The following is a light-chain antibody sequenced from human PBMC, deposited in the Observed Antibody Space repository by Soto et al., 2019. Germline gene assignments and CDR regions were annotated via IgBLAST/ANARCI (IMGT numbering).Light chain of an antibody. CDR3: SSYAGSNNLYV. CDR1: SSDVGGYNY. J-gene: IGLJ1*01. Sequence: QSVLTQPPSVSGSPGQSVTISCTGTSSDVGGYNYVSWYQQHPGKAPKLMIYEVSKRPSGVPDRFSGPKSGNTASLTVSGLQAEDEADYYCSSYAGSNNLYVFGTGTKVTVL. CDR2: EVS. V-gene: IGLV2-8*01.